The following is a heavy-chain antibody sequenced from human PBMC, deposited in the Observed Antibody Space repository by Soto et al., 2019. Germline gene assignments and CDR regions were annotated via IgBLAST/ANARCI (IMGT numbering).Heavy chain of an antibody. D-gene: IGHD3-3*01. V-gene: IGHV4-59*01. CDR2: IYYSGST. CDR1: GGSISSYY. CDR3: ARGDYDFWSGSEGNFDY. J-gene: IGHJ4*02. Sequence: PSETLSLTCTVSGGSISSYYWSWIRQPPGKGLEWIGYIYYSGSTNYNPSLKSRVTISVDTSKNQFSLKLSSVTAADTAVYYCARGDYDFWSGSEGNFDYWGQGTLVTVSS.